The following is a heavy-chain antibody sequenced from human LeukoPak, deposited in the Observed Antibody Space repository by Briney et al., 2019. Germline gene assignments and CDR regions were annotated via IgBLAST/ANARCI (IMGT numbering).Heavy chain of an antibody. CDR1: GFSLSTSGIC. V-gene: IGHV2-70*11. D-gene: IGHD3-10*01. Sequence: RESGPALVKPTQTLTLTCTFSGFSLSTSGICVSWIRKPPGKALEWLARIDWDDDKYYSTSLKTRLTISKDTSKNQVVLTMTNMDPVDTATYYCARCGLLWFGEPTYFDYWGQGTLVTVSS. J-gene: IGHJ4*02. CDR2: IDWDDDK. CDR3: ARCGLLWFGEPTYFDY.